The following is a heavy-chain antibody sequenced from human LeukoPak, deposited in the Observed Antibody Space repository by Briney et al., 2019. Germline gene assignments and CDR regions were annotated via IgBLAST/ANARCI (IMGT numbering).Heavy chain of an antibody. Sequence: PGGSLRLSCAASGFTFSSYAMHWVRQAPGKGLEWVALISYDGSNKYNADSVKGRFTISRDNSKNTLYLQINSLRAEDTAVYYCAVRWFGEHLGDYWGQGTLVTVSS. CDR2: ISYDGSNK. D-gene: IGHD3-10*01. CDR3: AVRWFGEHLGDY. V-gene: IGHV3-30*04. J-gene: IGHJ4*02. CDR1: GFTFSSYA.